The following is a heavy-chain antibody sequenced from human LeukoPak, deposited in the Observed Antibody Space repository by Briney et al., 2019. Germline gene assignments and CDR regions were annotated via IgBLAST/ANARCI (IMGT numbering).Heavy chain of an antibody. J-gene: IGHJ4*02. CDR1: GFTFSSFG. CDR2: ISYDGSNK. V-gene: IGHV3-30*03. CDR3: ARDLRDY. Sequence: RPWRFLRISCAASGFTFSSFGMHLGRPAPGKGLEWVAVISYDGSNKYYADSVKGRFTISRDNSKNTLYLQMNSLRAEDTAVYYCARDLRDYWGQGTLVTVSS.